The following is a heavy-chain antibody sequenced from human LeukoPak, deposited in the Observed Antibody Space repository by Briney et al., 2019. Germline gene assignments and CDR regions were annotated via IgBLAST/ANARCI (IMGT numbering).Heavy chain of an antibody. CDR2: IYHSGST. D-gene: IGHD1-26*01. CDR3: AKGGSI. J-gene: IGHJ3*02. V-gene: IGHV4-38-2*02. CDR1: GYSISSGYY. Sequence: SETLSLTCTVSGYSISSGYYWGWIRQPPGKGLEWIGTIYHSGSTYYNPSLKSRVTMSVGTSRNQISLNLSSVTAADTAVYYCAKGGSIWGQGTMVTVSS.